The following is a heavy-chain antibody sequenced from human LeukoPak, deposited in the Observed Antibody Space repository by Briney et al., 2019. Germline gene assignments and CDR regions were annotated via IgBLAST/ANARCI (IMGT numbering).Heavy chain of an antibody. CDR1: GFTFSRYW. D-gene: IGHD7-27*01. Sequence: PGGSLRLSCAASGFTFSRYWMNWVRQAPGKGLEWVASIKQDGSEKSYVDFVEGRFTISRDNAKNSLYLQMNSLRAEDTAVYYCARDANWARDYWGQGTLVTVSS. V-gene: IGHV3-7*01. J-gene: IGHJ4*02. CDR3: ARDANWARDY. CDR2: IKQDGSEK.